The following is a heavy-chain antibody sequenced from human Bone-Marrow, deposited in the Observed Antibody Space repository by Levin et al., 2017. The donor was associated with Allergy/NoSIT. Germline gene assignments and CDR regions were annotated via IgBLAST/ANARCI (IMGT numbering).Heavy chain of an antibody. V-gene: IGHV3-21*01. J-gene: IGHJ4*02. Sequence: LSLPCAGFGFTFSSSSMNWVRQAPGKGLEWVSSISNNGDSIFYADSVKGRFTISRDNTRSSLYLQMNSLRAEDTALYYCAIIRRGNYWGQGTPVTVSS. CDR3: AIIRRGNY. CDR1: GFTFSSSS. CDR2: ISNNGDSI. D-gene: IGHD3-16*01.